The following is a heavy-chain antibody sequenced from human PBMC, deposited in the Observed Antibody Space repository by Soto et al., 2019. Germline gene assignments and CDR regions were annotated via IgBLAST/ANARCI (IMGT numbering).Heavy chain of an antibody. CDR1: GGSISSSSYY. J-gene: IGHJ4*02. CDR3: AREDYGDYVD. V-gene: IGHV4-39*01. D-gene: IGHD4-17*01. CDR2: IYYSGST. Sequence: SETLSLTCTVSGGSISSSSYYWGWIRQPPGKGLEWIGSIYYSGSTYYNPSLKSRVTISVDTSKNQFSLKLSSVTAADTAVYYCAREDYGDYVDWGQGTLVTVSS.